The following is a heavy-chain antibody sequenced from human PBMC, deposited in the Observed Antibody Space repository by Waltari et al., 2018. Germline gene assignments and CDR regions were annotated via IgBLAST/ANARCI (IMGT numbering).Heavy chain of an antibody. CDR1: GGSFNVYY. J-gene: IGHJ6*02. Sequence: QVQLQQWGAGLLKPSETLSLTCAVYGGSFNVYYWSWIRQPPGKGLEWIGEINHSGNTNYNPAVKSRVAISVDTPKKQFSLKLTSVAAADTAVYDCARLEDCSGGNCYSGDHYAVDVWGLGTTVTVSS. D-gene: IGHD2-15*01. CDR3: ARLEDCSGGNCYSGDHYAVDV. V-gene: IGHV4-34*01. CDR2: INHSGNT.